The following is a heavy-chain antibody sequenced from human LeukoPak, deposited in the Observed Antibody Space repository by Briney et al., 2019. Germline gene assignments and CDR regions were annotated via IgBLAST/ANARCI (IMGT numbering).Heavy chain of an antibody. D-gene: IGHD6-13*01. CDR2: MNPNSGNT. CDR1: GYTFTSYD. Sequence: ASVKVSCKASGYTFTSYDINWVRQATGQGLEWMGWMNPNSGNTGYAQTFQGRVTMTRNTSISTAYMELSSLGSEDTAVYYCASHHNSAAGTTAGAFDIWGQGTMVTVSS. J-gene: IGHJ3*02. V-gene: IGHV1-8*01. CDR3: ASHHNSAAGTTAGAFDI.